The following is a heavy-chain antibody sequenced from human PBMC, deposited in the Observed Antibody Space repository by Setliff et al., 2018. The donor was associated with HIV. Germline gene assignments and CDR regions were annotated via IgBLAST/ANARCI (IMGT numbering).Heavy chain of an antibody. J-gene: IGHJ6*03. CDR2: INYSGGT. CDR1: GGSFSGYS. D-gene: IGHD2-2*01. Sequence: KTSETLSLTCAVYGGSFSGYSWNWIRQPPGKGLEWIGEINYSGGTNYNPSLKSRVTISVDTSKNQSSLRLTSVTAADTAVYYCARGSDCDTTTCGDYYYMDVWGIGTTVTVSS. V-gene: IGHV4-34*01. CDR3: ARGSDCDTTTCGDYYYMDV.